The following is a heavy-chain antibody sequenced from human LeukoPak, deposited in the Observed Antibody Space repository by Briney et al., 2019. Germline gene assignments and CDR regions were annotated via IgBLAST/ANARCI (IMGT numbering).Heavy chain of an antibody. CDR3: ATPRQIWSSNYSYGMDV. Sequence: ASVKVSCKVSGYTLTQLSMHWVRQAPGKGLEWMGGFDPEDDETIYAQKFQGIVTMTEDTSTDTAYMELSSLRSEDTAVYYCATPRQIWSSNYSYGMDVWGEGTTVTVSS. CDR2: FDPEDDET. D-gene: IGHD1-26*01. V-gene: IGHV1-24*01. J-gene: IGHJ6*04. CDR1: GYTLTQLS.